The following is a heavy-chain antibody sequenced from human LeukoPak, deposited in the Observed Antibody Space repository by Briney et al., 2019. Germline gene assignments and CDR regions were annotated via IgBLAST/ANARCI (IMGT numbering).Heavy chain of an antibody. CDR3: ARSLGSYPYYFDY. CDR2: ISYSGST. V-gene: IGHV4-59*01. J-gene: IGHJ4*02. D-gene: IGHD1-26*01. Sequence: SETLSLTCTVSGGSISSYYWSWLRLPPGKGPEWIGSISYSGSTNYNPSLKSRVTISIDTSKNHFSLKVTSVTAADTAVYYCARSLGSYPYYFDYWGQGTLVTVSS. CDR1: GGSISSYY.